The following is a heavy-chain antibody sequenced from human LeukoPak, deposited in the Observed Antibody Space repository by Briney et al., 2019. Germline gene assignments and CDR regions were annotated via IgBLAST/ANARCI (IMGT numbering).Heavy chain of an antibody. D-gene: IGHD5-18*01. CDR3: ASGVNTDMTPIRFDP. CDR1: GFTFSSYW. CDR2: IKQDGSEK. J-gene: IGHJ5*02. V-gene: IGHV3-7*01. Sequence: GGSLRLSCTASGFTFSSYWMSWVRQAPGKGLEWVANIKQDGSEKYYVDCVKGRFTISRDNAKNSLYMQMNCLRAEATAVYYCASGVNTDMTPIRFDPWGQGTLVTVSS.